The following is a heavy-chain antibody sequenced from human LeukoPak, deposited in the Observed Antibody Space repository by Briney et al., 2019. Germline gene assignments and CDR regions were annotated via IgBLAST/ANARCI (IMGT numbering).Heavy chain of an antibody. CDR3: ASRSRFGEYYYFDY. CDR1: GGSFSGYY. V-gene: IGHV4-34*01. CDR2: INHSGST. D-gene: IGHD3-10*01. J-gene: IGHJ4*02. Sequence: TSETLSLTCAVYGGSFSGYYWSWIRQPPGKGLEWIGEINHSGSTNYNPSLKSRVTISVDRSKNQFSLKLSSVTAADTAVYYCASRSRFGEYYYFDYWGQGTLVTVSS.